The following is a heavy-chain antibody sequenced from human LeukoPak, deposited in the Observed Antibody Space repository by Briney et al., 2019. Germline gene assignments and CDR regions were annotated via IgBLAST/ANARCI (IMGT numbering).Heavy chain of an antibody. V-gene: IGHV3-21*04. J-gene: IGHJ4*02. D-gene: IGHD6-13*01. CDR2: ISSSSSYI. CDR1: GFTFSSYS. Sequence: GGSLRLSCAASGFTFSSYSMNWVRQAPGKGLEWVSSISSSSSYIYYADSMKGRFTISRDNAKNSLYLQMNSLRAEDTAAYYCARDSGWWRFDFWGQGTLVTVSS. CDR3: ARDSGWWRFDF.